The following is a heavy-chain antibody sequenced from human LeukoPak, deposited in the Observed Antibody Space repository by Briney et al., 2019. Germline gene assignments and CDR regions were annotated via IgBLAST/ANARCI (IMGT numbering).Heavy chain of an antibody. CDR3: ARGRSTGYPYYFEY. CDR2: MNPNSGST. V-gene: IGHV1-8*03. D-gene: IGHD5-12*01. J-gene: IGHJ4*02. CDR1: GYTFTSYD. Sequence: ASVKVSCKASGYTFTSYDINWGRQATGQGLEWMGWMNPNSGSTGYAQKFQGRVTITRNTSISTAYMELSGLRSEDTAVYYCARGRSTGYPYYFEYWGQGTLVTVSS.